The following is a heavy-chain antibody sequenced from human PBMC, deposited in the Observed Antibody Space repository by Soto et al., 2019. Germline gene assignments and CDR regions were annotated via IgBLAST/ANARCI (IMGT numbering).Heavy chain of an antibody. CDR2: IRGSGVGT. CDR1: GFTFSDYA. J-gene: IGHJ3*01. Sequence: EVQLLESGEPGGSLRVSCVVSGFTFSDYAMTWVRQAPGKGLGWGSSIRGSGVGTTYADSVRGRFTILRDNSKNTLYLQMNSLRAEDTAVDYCARDPTGDSVGAFDGWGQGTMVTVSS. D-gene: IGHD2-21*02. V-gene: IGHV3-23*01. CDR3: ARDPTGDSVGAFDG.